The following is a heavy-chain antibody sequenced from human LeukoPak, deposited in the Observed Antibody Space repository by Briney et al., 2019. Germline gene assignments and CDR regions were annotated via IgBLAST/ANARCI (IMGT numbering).Heavy chain of an antibody. V-gene: IGHV3-21*01. J-gene: IGHJ4*02. Sequence: PGGSLRLSCAASGFTFSSYSMNWVRQAPGKGLGWVSSISSSSSYIYYADSVKGRFTISRDNAKNSLYLQMNSLRAEDTAVCYCARKNNWNFDYWGQGTLVTVSS. CDR3: ARKNNWNFDY. CDR2: ISSSSSYI. D-gene: IGHD1-20*01. CDR1: GFTFSSYS.